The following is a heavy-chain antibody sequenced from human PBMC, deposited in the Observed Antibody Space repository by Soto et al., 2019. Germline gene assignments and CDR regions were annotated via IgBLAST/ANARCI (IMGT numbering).Heavy chain of an antibody. J-gene: IGHJ6*02. V-gene: IGHV1-69*12. CDR2: IMPIFVTP. D-gene: IGHD3-3*02. Sequence: QVQLMQSGAEVKKPGSSVKVSCKASGGTFSTSAISWVRQAPGEGLEWVGGIMPIFVTPDYAQKFQGRVTLSADESTATAYLELTSLTTDATAVYYCARDKDRQQLGGNYYYILNVWGQGTAITVSS. CDR1: GGTFSTSA. CDR3: ARDKDRQQLGGNYYYILNV.